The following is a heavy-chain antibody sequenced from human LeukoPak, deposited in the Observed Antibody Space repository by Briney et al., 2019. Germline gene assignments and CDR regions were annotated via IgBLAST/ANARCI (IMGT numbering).Heavy chain of an antibody. Sequence: PSETLSLTCTVSGGSISSGGYYWSWIRQHPGKGLEWIGYIYYSGSTYYNPSLKSRVTISVDTSKNQFSLKLSSVTAADTAVYYCARAIHYYDSSGYYKGMYYFDYWGQGTLVTVSS. V-gene: IGHV4-31*03. CDR2: IYYSGST. CDR3: ARAIHYYDSSGYYKGMYYFDY. J-gene: IGHJ4*02. CDR1: GGSISSGGYY. D-gene: IGHD3-22*01.